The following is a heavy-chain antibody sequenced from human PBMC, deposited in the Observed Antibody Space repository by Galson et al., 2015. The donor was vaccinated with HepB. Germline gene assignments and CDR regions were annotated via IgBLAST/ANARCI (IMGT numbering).Heavy chain of an antibody. D-gene: IGHD3-16*02. CDR1: GYTFTSYG. J-gene: IGHJ6*02. Sequence: SVKVSCKASGYTFTSYGITWVRQAPGQGLEWVGWINPYNGGINYAQKFQGRVTMTTDTSTAYMELRSLRSDDPAVYYCARALGGSYFHGLDVWGQGTTVAVSS. V-gene: IGHV1-18*04. CDR3: ARALGGSYFHGLDV. CDR2: INPYNGGI.